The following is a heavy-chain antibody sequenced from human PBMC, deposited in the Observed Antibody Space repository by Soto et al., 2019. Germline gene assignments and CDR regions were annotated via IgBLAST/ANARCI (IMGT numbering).Heavy chain of an antibody. CDR2: ISYDGSNK. Sequence: QVQLVESGGGVVQPGRSLRLSCAASGFTFSSYAMHWVRQAPGKGLEWVAVISYDGSNKYYADSVKGRFTISRDNSKNTLYLQMNRLRAEDTAVYYCASDIIAADTGLDYWGQGTLVTVSS. D-gene: IGHD6-13*01. CDR1: GFTFSSYA. J-gene: IGHJ4*02. CDR3: ASDIIAADTGLDY. V-gene: IGHV3-30-3*01.